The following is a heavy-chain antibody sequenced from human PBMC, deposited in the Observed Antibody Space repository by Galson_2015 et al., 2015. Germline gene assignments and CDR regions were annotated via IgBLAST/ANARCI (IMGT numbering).Heavy chain of an antibody. D-gene: IGHD1-26*01. Sequence: SLRLSCAASGFVVSDYYMSWVRQAPGKGPEWVSIVYSGGSTYYEDSVKGRFTIFRDTSKNTVYLQMNRLRGEDTAIYYCARGGRNGSNRGEFDIWGQGTMVTVSS. CDR2: VYSGGST. CDR1: GFVVSDYY. V-gene: IGHV3-53*01. CDR3: ARGGRNGSNRGEFDI. J-gene: IGHJ3*02.